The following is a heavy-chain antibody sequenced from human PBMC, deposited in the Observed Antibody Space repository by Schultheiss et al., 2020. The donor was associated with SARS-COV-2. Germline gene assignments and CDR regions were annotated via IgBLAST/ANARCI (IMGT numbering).Heavy chain of an antibody. D-gene: IGHD6-6*01. J-gene: IGHJ6*02. CDR1: GFTFSSYG. CDR2: IYSGGST. CDR3: ARSKVTRDHYYYYGMDV. Sequence: GGSLRLSCAASGFTFSSYGMHWVRQAPGKGLEWVSVIYSGGSTYYADSVKGRFTISRDNAKNSLYLQMNSLRDKDTAVYYCARSKVTRDHYYYYGMDVWGQGTTVTVSS. V-gene: IGHV3-NL1*01.